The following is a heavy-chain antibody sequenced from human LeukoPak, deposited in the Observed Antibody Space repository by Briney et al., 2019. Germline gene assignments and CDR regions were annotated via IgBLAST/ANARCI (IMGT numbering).Heavy chain of an antibody. CDR3: AKDGPSVDTAMVMYNWFDP. D-gene: IGHD5-18*01. CDR1: GFPFSSYS. V-gene: IGHV3-23*01. J-gene: IGHJ5*02. Sequence: GGSLRLSCAASGFPFSSYSMNWVRQAPGKGLEWVSAISGSGGSTYYADSVKGRFTISRDNSKNTLYLQMNSLRAEDTAVYYCAKDGPSVDTAMVMYNWFDPWGQGTLVTVSS. CDR2: ISGSGGST.